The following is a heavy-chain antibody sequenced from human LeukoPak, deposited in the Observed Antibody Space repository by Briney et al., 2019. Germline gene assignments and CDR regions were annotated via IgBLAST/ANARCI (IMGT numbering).Heavy chain of an antibody. J-gene: IGHJ4*02. Sequence: GGSLRLSCAASGFTFSSYWMHWARQAPGKGLVWVSRSNGDSSSISYADSVKGRFTISRDSAKNTLYLQVNSLRAEDTAVYYCARAKYSVSYFGYWGQGTLVIVSS. D-gene: IGHD1-26*01. CDR2: SNGDSSSI. CDR1: GFTFSSYW. CDR3: ARAKYSVSYFGY. V-gene: IGHV3-74*01.